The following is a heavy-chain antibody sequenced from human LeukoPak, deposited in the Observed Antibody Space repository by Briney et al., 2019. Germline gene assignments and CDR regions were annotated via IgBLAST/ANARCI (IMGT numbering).Heavy chain of an antibody. D-gene: IGHD3-22*01. CDR3: ARSPATYYYDSSGYSYFDY. Sequence: GGSLRLSCAASGFTFSDYYMSWIRQAPGKGLEWVSYISSSGSTIYYADSVKGRFTISRDNAKNSLYLQMNSLRAEDTAVYYCARSPATYYYDSSGYSYFDYWGQGTLVTVSS. J-gene: IGHJ4*02. V-gene: IGHV3-11*01. CDR2: ISSSGSTI. CDR1: GFTFSDYY.